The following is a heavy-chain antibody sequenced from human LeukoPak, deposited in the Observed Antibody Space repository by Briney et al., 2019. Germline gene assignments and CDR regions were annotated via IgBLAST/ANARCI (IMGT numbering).Heavy chain of an antibody. V-gene: IGHV3-30-3*01. J-gene: IGHJ4*02. CDR3: ARDHMTYYYDSSGATFDY. D-gene: IGHD3-22*01. Sequence: GGSLRLSCAASGFTFSSYAMHWVRQAPGKGLEWVAVISYDGSNKYYADSVKGRFTISRDNSKNTLYLQMNSLRAEDTAVYYCARDHMTYYYDSSGATFDYWGQGTLVTVSS. CDR2: ISYDGSNK. CDR1: GFTFSSYA.